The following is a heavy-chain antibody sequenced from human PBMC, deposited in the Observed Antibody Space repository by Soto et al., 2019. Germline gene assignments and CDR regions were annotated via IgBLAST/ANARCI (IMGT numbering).Heavy chain of an antibody. D-gene: IGHD1-1*01. CDR2: INQRGST. CDR1: GGPFNGYY. CDR3: ARVSGAIGGGIDY. V-gene: IGHV4-34*01. J-gene: IGHJ4*02. Sequence: SETLSLTCAVDGGPFNGYYWNWIRQPPGKGLEWIGEINQRGSTGYNPSLKSRVTISVDTSKNQFSLEVSSVTAADTAVYYCARVSGAIGGGIDYWGQGTLVTVSS.